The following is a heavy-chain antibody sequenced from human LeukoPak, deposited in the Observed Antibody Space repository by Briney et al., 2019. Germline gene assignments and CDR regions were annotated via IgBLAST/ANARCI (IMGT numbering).Heavy chain of an antibody. CDR1: GFTFSSCW. CDR2: ISSSSSYI. V-gene: IGHV3-21*01. CDR3: ARTKSTRTPCMDV. Sequence: PGGSLRLSCAASGFTFSSCWMSWVRQAPGKGLEWVSSISSSSSYIYHADSVKGRVTISRDNAKNSLYLQMNSLRAEDTAVYYCARTKSTRTPCMDVWGQGTTVTVSS. J-gene: IGHJ6*02.